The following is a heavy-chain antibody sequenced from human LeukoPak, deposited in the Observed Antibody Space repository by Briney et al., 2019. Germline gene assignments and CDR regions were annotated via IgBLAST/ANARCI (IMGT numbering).Heavy chain of an antibody. Sequence: PSETLSLTCTVSGGSISSYYWSWIRQPTGKGLEWIRHIHTSGSTNYNPSLNSRVTMSVDTSKNQFSLKLSSVTAADTAVYYCASSISGYGNFDYWGQGTLVTVSS. CDR1: GGSISSYY. CDR2: IHTSGST. J-gene: IGHJ4*02. CDR3: ASSISGYGNFDY. V-gene: IGHV4-4*07. D-gene: IGHD5-12*01.